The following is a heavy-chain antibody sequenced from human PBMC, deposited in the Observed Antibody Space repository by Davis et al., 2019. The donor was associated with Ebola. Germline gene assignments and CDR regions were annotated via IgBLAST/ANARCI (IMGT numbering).Heavy chain of an antibody. J-gene: IGHJ4*02. Sequence: PGGSLRLSCAASGFTFSSYWMTWVRQAPGKGLEWVAYIKGDGTNKNYVDSVKGRFTISRDNAKNSLSLQMNSLRAEDTAVYYCVRDRGWLQHDFWGQGTLVTVSS. V-gene: IGHV3-7*01. CDR2: IKGDGTNK. D-gene: IGHD5-24*01. CDR1: GFTFSSYW. CDR3: VRDRGWLQHDF.